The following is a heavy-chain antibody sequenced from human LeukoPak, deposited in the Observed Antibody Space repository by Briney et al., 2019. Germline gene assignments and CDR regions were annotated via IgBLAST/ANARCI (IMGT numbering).Heavy chain of an antibody. CDR2: IGTAGDT. D-gene: IGHD3-10*01. CDR1: GFTFSSYD. V-gene: IGHV3-13*04. Sequence: PGGSLRLSCAASGFTFSSYDMHWVRDATGKGLEWVSAIGTAGDTYYPGSVKGRFTISRENAKNSLYLQMNSLRAGDTAVYYCARVSPFGAIDYWGQGTLVTVSS. CDR3: ARVSPFGAIDY. J-gene: IGHJ4*02.